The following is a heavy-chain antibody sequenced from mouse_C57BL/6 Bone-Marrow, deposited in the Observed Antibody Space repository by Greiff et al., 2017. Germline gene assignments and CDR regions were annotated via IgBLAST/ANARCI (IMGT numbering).Heavy chain of an antibody. CDR3: ARLHGSSFYYAMDY. V-gene: IGHV1-64*01. CDR2: IHPNSGST. CDR1: GYTFTSYW. Sequence: QVQLQQSGAELVKPGASVKLSCKASGYTFTSYWMHWVKQRPGQGLEWIGMIHPNSGSTNYNEKFKSKATLTVDKSSSTAYMQLSSLTSEDSAVYYCARLHGSSFYYAMDYWGQGTSVTVSS. J-gene: IGHJ4*01. D-gene: IGHD1-1*01.